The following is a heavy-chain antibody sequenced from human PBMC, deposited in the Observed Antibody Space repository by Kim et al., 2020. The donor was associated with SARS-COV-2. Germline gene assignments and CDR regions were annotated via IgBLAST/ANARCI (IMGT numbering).Heavy chain of an antibody. J-gene: IGHJ4*02. CDR2: ITGSGGST. D-gene: IGHD3-10*01. Sequence: GGSLRLSCAASGFSFSTYVMNWVRQAPGQGLEWVSVITGSGGSTDYADSVKGRFTISRDNSKNMLYLQMSSLRAEDTAVYYCAKGTVLWFGGQGAQVTVS. CDR1: GFSFSTYV. CDR3: AKGTVLWF. V-gene: IGHV3-23*01.